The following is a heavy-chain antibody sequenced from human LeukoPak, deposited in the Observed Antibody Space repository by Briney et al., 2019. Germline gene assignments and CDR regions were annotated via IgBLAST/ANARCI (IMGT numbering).Heavy chain of an antibody. CDR1: GFTFSSYG. J-gene: IGHJ4*02. V-gene: IGHV3-30*03. D-gene: IGHD6-13*01. CDR3: ARDLSPTPYSSSWGFDY. CDR2: ISYDGSNK. Sequence: PGGSLRLSCAASGFTFSSYGMHWVRQAPGKGLEWVAVISYDGSNKYYADSVKGRFTISRDNSKNTLYLQMNSLRAEDTAVYYCARDLSPTPYSSSWGFDYWGQGTLVTVSS.